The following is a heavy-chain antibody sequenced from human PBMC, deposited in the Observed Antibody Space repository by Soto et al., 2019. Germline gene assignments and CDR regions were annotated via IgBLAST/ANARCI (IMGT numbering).Heavy chain of an antibody. CDR1: GASIGTYH. J-gene: IGHJ6*02. CDR2: IYYSGST. D-gene: IGHD6-19*01. V-gene: IGHV4-59*01. Sequence: SETLSLTCTVAGASIGTYHWCWIRQPPRKGLEWIGYIYYSGSTNYNPSLKSRVTISVDTSKNQFSLKLSSVTAADTAVYYCARFNQWLVSWEYYYYYGIYVCALRTTVPVS. CDR3: ARFNQWLVSWEYYYYYGIYV.